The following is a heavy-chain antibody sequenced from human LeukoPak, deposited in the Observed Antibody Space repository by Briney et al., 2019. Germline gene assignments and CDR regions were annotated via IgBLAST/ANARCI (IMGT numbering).Heavy chain of an antibody. CDR2: IYYSGST. J-gene: IGHJ4*02. V-gene: IGHV4-30-4*01. Sequence: SQTLSLTCTVSGGSISSGDYYGRWIRQPPGKGLEWIGYIYYSGSTYYNPSLKSRVTISVDTSKNQFSLKLSSVTAADTAVYYCARCGVISYYFDYWGQGTLVTVSS. CDR1: GGSISSGDYY. D-gene: IGHD3-22*01. CDR3: ARCGVISYYFDY.